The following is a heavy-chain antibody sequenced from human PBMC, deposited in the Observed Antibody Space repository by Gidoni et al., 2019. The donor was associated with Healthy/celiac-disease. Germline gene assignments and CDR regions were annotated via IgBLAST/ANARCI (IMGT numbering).Heavy chain of an antibody. Sequence: QLQLQESGPGLVKPSETLSLTCTVSGGSISSSSYYWGWIRQPPGKGLEWIGSIYYSGSTYYNPSLKSRVTISVDTSKNQFSLKLSSVTAADTAVYYCASGLNLGSSGLYFDYWGQGTLVTVSS. CDR2: IYYSGST. D-gene: IGHD3-22*01. CDR3: ASGLNLGSSGLYFDY. J-gene: IGHJ4*02. V-gene: IGHV4-39*01. CDR1: GGSISSSSYY.